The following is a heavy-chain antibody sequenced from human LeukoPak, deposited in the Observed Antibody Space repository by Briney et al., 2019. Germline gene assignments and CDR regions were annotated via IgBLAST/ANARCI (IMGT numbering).Heavy chain of an antibody. CDR2: ISGSGGST. CDR1: GFTFSSYA. Sequence: PGGSLRLACAASGFTFSSYAMSWVRQAPGKRLEWVSAISGSGGSTYYEDSLKGRFTISRDNYKNTLYLQINSLRADDTAVYYCAKESYDSSGYPYFDYWGQGTLVTVSP. CDR3: AKESYDSSGYPYFDY. J-gene: IGHJ4*02. V-gene: IGHV3-23*01. D-gene: IGHD3-22*01.